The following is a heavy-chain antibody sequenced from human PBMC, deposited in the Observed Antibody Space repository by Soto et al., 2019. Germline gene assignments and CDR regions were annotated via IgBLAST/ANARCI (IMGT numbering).Heavy chain of an antibody. J-gene: IGHJ4*02. CDR3: ARGGSEPFDY. Sequence: GGSLRLSCAASGFTLGNYWIHWVRQAPWKGLVWVSRINDYGTTINYAESVEGRFIISRDDAKSEVYLQMNNLRAEDSAVYYCARGGSEPFDYLGQGALLTVCS. V-gene: IGHV3-74*01. D-gene: IGHD1-1*01. CDR1: GFTLGNYW. CDR2: INDYGTTI.